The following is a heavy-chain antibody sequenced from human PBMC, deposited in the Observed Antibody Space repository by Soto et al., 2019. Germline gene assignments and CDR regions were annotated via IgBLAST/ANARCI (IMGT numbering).Heavy chain of an antibody. J-gene: IGHJ4*02. CDR3: ARDSRYCSSTSCNPEFVY. CDR2: INAGNGNT. D-gene: IGHD2-2*01. V-gene: IGHV1-3*01. CDR1: GYTFTGYY. Sequence: ASVKVSCKASGYTFTGYYMHWVRQAPGQGLEWMGWINAGNGNTKYSQKFQGRVTITRDTSASTAYMELSSLRSEDTAVYYCARDSRYCSSTSCNPEFVYWGQGTLVTVSS.